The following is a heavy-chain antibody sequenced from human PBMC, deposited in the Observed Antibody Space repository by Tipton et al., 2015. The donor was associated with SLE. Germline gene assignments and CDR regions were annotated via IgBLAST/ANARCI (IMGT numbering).Heavy chain of an antibody. CDR1: GGSFSGYY. CDR3: ARGLWSGYLYYFDY. Sequence: TLSLTCAVYGGSFSGYYWSWIRQHPGKGLEWIGYIYYSGSTYYNPSLKSRVTISVDTSKNQFSLKLSSVTAADTAVYYCARGLWSGYLYYFDYWGQGTLVTVSS. V-gene: IGHV4-34*01. CDR2: IYYSGST. J-gene: IGHJ4*02. D-gene: IGHD3-3*01.